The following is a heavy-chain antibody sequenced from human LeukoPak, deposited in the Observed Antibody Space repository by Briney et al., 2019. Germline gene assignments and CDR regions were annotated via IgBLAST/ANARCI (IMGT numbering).Heavy chain of an antibody. CDR3: ARQIGAQGFDF. J-gene: IGHJ4*02. D-gene: IGHD3-16*01. V-gene: IGHV4-59*01. Sequence: PSETLSLTCTVSGGSISSYYWSWIRQPPGKGLEWIGYIYYSGSTNYNPSLKSRVTISVDTSNNQFSLNLSPVTAADTAVYYCARQIGAQGFDFWGRGTLVTVSS. CDR2: IYYSGST. CDR1: GGSISSYY.